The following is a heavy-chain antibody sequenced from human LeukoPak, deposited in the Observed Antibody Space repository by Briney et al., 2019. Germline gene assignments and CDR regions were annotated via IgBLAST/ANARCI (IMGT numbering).Heavy chain of an antibody. CDR3: ARGIVVVPAAYFDY. V-gene: IGHV4-39*01. J-gene: IGHJ4*02. D-gene: IGHD2-2*01. Sequence: PSETLSLTCTVSGGSISSSSYYWGWIRQPPGKGLEWIGSIYYSGSTYYNPSLKSRVTISVDTSKNQFSLKLSSVTAADTAVYYCARGIVVVPAAYFDYWGQGTLVTVSS. CDR2: IYYSGST. CDR1: GGSISSSSYY.